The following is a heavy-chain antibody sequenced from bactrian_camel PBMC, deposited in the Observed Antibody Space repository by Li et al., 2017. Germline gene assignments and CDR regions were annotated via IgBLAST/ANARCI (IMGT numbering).Heavy chain of an antibody. CDR1: GYDASRNC. CDR3: ATQVERSYTDFGY. V-gene: IGHV3S54*01. Sequence: QVQLVESGGGAVQAGGSLRLSCAASGYDASRNCLAWFRQAPGKERELVASIYAGNQGTVYVDSVKGRFLITRDNAMNTVDLQMNSLRPEDTALYYCATQVERSYTDFGYWGQGTQVTVS. D-gene: IGHD3*01. CDR2: IYAGNQGT. J-gene: IGHJ6*01.